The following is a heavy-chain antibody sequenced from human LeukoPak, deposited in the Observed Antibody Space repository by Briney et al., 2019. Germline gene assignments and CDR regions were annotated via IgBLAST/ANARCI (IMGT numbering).Heavy chain of an antibody. V-gene: IGHV4-30-2*01. Sequence: PSETLSLTCVVSGDSISSGAYSWSWIRQRPGKGLDWIGYIFHSGSTFYNPSLKSRVTISVDNSKNQFSLRLSSVTAADTAVYYCARELWFANAPESWLDPWGQGTLVTVSS. J-gene: IGHJ5*02. CDR3: ARELWFANAPESWLDP. CDR2: IFHSGST. CDR1: GDSISSGAYS. D-gene: IGHD2-21*01.